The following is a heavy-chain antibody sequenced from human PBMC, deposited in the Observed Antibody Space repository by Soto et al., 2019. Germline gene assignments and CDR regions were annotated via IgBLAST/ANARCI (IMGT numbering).Heavy chain of an antibody. V-gene: IGHV2-26*01. CDR1: GFSLSNARMG. CDR2: ICSNDEK. CDR3: ARMDRRPPYYYGMDV. J-gene: IGHJ6*02. D-gene: IGHD1-1*01. Sequence: QVTLKESGPVLVKPTETLTLTCTVSGFSLSNARMGVSWIRQPPGTALEWLAHICSNDEKSYSTSLKSRLTISKDTSKSQVVLTMTNMDPVDTATYYCARMDRRPPYYYGMDVWGQGTTVTVSS.